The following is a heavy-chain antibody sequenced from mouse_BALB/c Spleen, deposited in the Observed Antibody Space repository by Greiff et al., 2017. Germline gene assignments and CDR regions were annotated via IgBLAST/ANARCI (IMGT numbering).Heavy chain of an antibody. V-gene: IGHV2-9-2*01. J-gene: IGHJ4*01. D-gene: IGHD2-1*01. CDR1: GFSLTSYD. CDR2: IWTGGGT. CDR3: VRDGNYGPAMDY. Sequence: VQGVESGPGLVAPSQSLSITCTVSGFSLTSYDISWIRQPPGKGLEWLGVIWTGGGTNYNSAFMSRLSISKDNSKSQVFLKMNSLQTDDTAIYYCVRDGNYGPAMDYWGQGTSVTVSS.